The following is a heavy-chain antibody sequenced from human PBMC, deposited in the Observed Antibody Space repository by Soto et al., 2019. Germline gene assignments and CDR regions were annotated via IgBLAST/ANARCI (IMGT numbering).Heavy chain of an antibody. CDR1: GYTFTSYG. Sequence: VASVKVSCKASGYTFTSYGISWVRQAPGQGLEWMGWISAYNGSTNYAQKLQGRVTMTTDTSTSTAYMELRSLRSDDTAVYYCARTTIFGVVIISDNWFDPWGQGTLVTVSS. D-gene: IGHD3-3*01. J-gene: IGHJ5*02. V-gene: IGHV1-18*04. CDR3: ARTTIFGVVIISDNWFDP. CDR2: ISAYNGST.